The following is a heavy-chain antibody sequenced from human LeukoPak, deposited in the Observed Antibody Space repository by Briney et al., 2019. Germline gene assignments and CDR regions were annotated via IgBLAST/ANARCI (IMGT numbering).Heavy chain of an antibody. Sequence: PGRSLRLSCAASGFTFSNYGMHWVRQAPGKGLEWVALISYDGSNKYYADSVKGRFTISRDNPKNTLYLQMNSLRAEDTAIYYCAKMAAEEHWGQGTLVTVSS. CDR3: AKMAAEEH. J-gene: IGHJ1*01. CDR2: ISYDGSNK. D-gene: IGHD6-25*01. V-gene: IGHV3-30*18. CDR1: GFTFSNYG.